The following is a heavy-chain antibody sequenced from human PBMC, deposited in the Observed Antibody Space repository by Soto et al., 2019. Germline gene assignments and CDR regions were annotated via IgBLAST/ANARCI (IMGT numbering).Heavy chain of an antibody. D-gene: IGHD2-8*01. CDR1: GGSISSSSYY. J-gene: IGHJ5*02. CDR2: IYYSGST. V-gene: IGHV4-39*01. CDR3: ARQPGSGWYCTNGVCYRAYNWFDP. Sequence: PSETMCLSCTVSGGSISSSSYYWGWIRQPPGKGLEWIGSIYYSGSTYYNPSLKSRVTISVDTSKNQFSLKLSSVTAADTAVYYCARQPGSGWYCTNGVCYRAYNWFDPWGQGTLVTVSS.